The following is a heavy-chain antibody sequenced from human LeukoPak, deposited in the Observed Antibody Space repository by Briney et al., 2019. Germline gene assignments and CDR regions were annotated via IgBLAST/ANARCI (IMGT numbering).Heavy chain of an antibody. D-gene: IGHD3/OR15-3a*01. CDR3: ARGGLYYFDY. CDR1: GFTFSSYW. J-gene: IGHJ4*02. CDR2: IKQDGSEK. Sequence: GGSLRLSCAASGFTFSSYWMTWVRQAPGKGLEWVANIKQDGSEKYYVDSVKGRFTISRDDAKNPLYLQMNSLRAEDTAVYYCARGGLYYFDYWGQGTLVTVSS. V-gene: IGHV3-7*03.